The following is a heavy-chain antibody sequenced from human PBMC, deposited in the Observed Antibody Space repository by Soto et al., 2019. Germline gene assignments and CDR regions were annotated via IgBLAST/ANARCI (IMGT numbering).Heavy chain of an antibody. CDR2: ISGSGGST. Sequence: GGSLRLSCAASGFTFSSYAMSWVRQAPGKGLEWVSAISGSGGSTYYADSGKGRFTISRDNSKNTLYLQMNSLRAEDTAVYYCAKTSPQSITIFGVVIDYWGQGTLVTVSS. CDR3: AKTSPQSITIFGVVIDY. J-gene: IGHJ4*02. D-gene: IGHD3-3*01. CDR1: GFTFSSYA. V-gene: IGHV3-23*01.